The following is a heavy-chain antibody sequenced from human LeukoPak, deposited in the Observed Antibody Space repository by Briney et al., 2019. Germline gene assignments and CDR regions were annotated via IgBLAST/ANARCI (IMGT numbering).Heavy chain of an antibody. J-gene: IGHJ6*02. CDR1: GYSFTSYW. Sequence: GESLKISCKGSGYSFTSYWIGWVRQMPGKGLELMGIIYPGDSDTRYSPSFQGQVTISADKSISTAYLQWSSTKDSDPAMYYISRHHKSPLHYDILPSYYDYYGMDVWGQGTTVTVSS. CDR2: IYPGDSDT. D-gene: IGHD3-9*01. V-gene: IGHV5-51*01. CDR3: SRHHKSPLHYDILPSYYDYYGMDV.